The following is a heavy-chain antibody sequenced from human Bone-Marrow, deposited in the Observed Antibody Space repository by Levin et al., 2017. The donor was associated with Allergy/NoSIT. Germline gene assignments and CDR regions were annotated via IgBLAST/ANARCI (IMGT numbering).Heavy chain of an antibody. CDR2: IIPIFGTA. V-gene: IGHV1-69*13. CDR3: ARVVAEYYYDSSGYYDKPGYYYYGMDV. D-gene: IGHD3-22*01. Sequence: ASVKVSCKASGGTFSSYAISWVRQAPGQGLEWMGGIIPIFGTANYAQKFQGRVTITADESTSTAYMELSSLRSEDTAVYYCARVVAEYYYDSSGYYDKPGYYYYGMDVWGQGTTVTVSS. J-gene: IGHJ6*02. CDR1: GGTFSSYA.